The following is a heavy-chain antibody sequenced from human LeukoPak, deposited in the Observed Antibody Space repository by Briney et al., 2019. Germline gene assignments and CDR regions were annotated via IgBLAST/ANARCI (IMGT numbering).Heavy chain of an antibody. CDR1: GCTISSYG. CDR2: ICCSGGDK. D-gene: IGHD2-2*01. CDR3: AKRAPMGRRKTDYQYGMDV. V-gene: IGHV3-23*01. Sequence: PGGALTLSCAGSGCTISSYGMSWVRQPPGKGLEWVAAICCSGGDKYYADSVRGGFTISRENYKNTLYMQMNILAAEDAAVYYCAKRAPMGRRKTDYQYGMDVWGQGTTVTVSS. J-gene: IGHJ6*02.